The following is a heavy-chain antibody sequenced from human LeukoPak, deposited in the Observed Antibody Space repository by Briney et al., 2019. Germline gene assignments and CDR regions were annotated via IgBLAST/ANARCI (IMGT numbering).Heavy chain of an antibody. CDR1: GLTFSDAW. D-gene: IGHD6-6*01. Sequence: PGESLRLSCVLSGLTFSDAWMTWVRQAPGKGPEWVANIKQDGSQRYYVDSVRGRFTISRDNAKNSLFLQMNGLRAEDTAVYYCARRGGSSSRRSPIDYWGQGTLVTVSS. J-gene: IGHJ4*02. CDR2: IKQDGSQR. CDR3: ARRGGSSSRRSPIDY. V-gene: IGHV3-7*01.